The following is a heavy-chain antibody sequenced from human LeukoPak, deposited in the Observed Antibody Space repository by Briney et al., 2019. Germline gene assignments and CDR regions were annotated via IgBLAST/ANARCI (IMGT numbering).Heavy chain of an antibody. Sequence: ASVKVSCKASGYTFTSYGISWVRQAAGQGLEWMGWISAYNGNTNYAQKLQGRATMTTDTSTSTAYMELRSLRSDDTAVYYCARQTLAYCGGDCYSPEFDYWGQGTLVTVSS. CDR1: GYTFTSYG. CDR3: ARQTLAYCGGDCYSPEFDY. CDR2: ISAYNGNT. V-gene: IGHV1-18*01. D-gene: IGHD2-21*02. J-gene: IGHJ4*02.